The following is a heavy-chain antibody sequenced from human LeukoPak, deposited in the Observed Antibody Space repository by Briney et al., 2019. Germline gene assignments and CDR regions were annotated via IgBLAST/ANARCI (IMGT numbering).Heavy chain of an antibody. CDR2: ISSSSSTI. CDR3: AKGGTLDY. CDR1: GFTFSSYS. J-gene: IGHJ4*02. D-gene: IGHD3/OR15-3a*01. Sequence: GGSLRLSCAASGFTFSSYSMNWVRQAPGKGLEWVSYISSSSSTIYYADSVKGRFTISRDNAKNSLYLQMNSLRAEDTAVYYCAKGGTLDYWGQGTLVTVSS. V-gene: IGHV3-48*01.